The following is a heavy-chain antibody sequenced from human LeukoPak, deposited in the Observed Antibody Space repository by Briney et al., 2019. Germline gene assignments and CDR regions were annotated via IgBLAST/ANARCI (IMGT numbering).Heavy chain of an antibody. Sequence: TGGSLRLSCAASGFTFSSYAMHWVRQAPGKGLEYVSAISSNGGSTYYANSVKGRFTISRDNSKNTLYLQMGSLRAEDMAVYYCARAGIVGATTPYYYYYYMDVWGKGTTVTVSS. J-gene: IGHJ6*03. CDR2: ISSNGGST. CDR3: ARAGIVGATTPYYYYYYMDV. CDR1: GFTFSSYA. D-gene: IGHD1-26*01. V-gene: IGHV3-64*01.